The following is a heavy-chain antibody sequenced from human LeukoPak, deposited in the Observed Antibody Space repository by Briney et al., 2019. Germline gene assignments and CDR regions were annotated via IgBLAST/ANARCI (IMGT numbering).Heavy chain of an antibody. CDR1: GYTLTELS. Sequence: ASVKVSCKVSGYTLTELSMHWVRQAPGKGLEWMGGFDPEDGETIYAQKFQGRVTITADKSTSTAYMELSSLRSEDTAVYYCARDLRGYYYDSSGREHAFDIWGQGTMVTVSS. CDR2: FDPEDGET. V-gene: IGHV1-24*01. CDR3: ARDLRGYYYDSSGREHAFDI. D-gene: IGHD3-22*01. J-gene: IGHJ3*02.